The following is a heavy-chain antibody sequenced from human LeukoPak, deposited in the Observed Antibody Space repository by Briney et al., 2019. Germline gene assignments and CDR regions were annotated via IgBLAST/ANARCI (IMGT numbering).Heavy chain of an antibody. D-gene: IGHD4-11*01. Sequence: GGSLRLSCAASGFTFSSYAMHWVRQAPGKGLEWVAVISYDGSNKYYADSVKGRFTISRDNSKNTLYLQMNSLRAEDTAVYYCARDRETETTYYFDYWGQGTLVTVSS. V-gene: IGHV3-30*04. CDR1: GFTFSSYA. J-gene: IGHJ4*02. CDR2: ISYDGSNK. CDR3: ARDRETETTYYFDY.